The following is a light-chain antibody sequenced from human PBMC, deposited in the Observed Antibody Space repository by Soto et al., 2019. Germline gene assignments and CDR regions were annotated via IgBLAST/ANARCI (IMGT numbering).Light chain of an antibody. Sequence: DIQMTQSPSSLSASVGDRVTISCRASQDISNYLAWYQQKPGKVPKLLIYGASTLQSGVPLRFRGSGSGTDFTLTISSLQPEDVAVYYCQQYDNWPPITFGQGTRLEI. CDR2: GAS. V-gene: IGKV1-27*01. CDR1: QDISNY. J-gene: IGKJ5*01. CDR3: QQYDNWPPIT.